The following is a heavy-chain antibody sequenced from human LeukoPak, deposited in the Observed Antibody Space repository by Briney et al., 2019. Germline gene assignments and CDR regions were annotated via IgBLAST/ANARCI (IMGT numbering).Heavy chain of an antibody. D-gene: IGHD6-13*01. V-gene: IGHV3-7*01. CDR2: IKQDGSEK. J-gene: IGHJ4*02. CDR1: GFSVSGYW. Sequence: GGSLRLSCAVPGFSVSGYWMTWVHQAPGKGLEWVANIKQDGSEKNYVDSVKGRFTISRDNAENSLFLQMNSLRVEDTAVYYCAREWQGGIAAAGTRIEGDYWGQGTLVAVSS. CDR3: AREWQGGIAAAGTRIEGDY.